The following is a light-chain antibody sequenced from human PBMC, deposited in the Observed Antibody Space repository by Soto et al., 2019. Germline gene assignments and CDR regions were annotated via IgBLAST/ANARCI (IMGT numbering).Light chain of an antibody. V-gene: IGLV2-14*01. J-gene: IGLJ1*01. CDR3: SSYTSSSIDYV. CDR1: SSDVGGYNY. Sequence: QSALTQPASVSGSPGQSITISCTGTSSDVGGYNYVSWYQQHPGKAPKLMIYEVSNRPSGVSNRFSGPKSGNTASLPISGLQAEDEADYYCSSYTSSSIDYVFGTGTKLTVL. CDR2: EVS.